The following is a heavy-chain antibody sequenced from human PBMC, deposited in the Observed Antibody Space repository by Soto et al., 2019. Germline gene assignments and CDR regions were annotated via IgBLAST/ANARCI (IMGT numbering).Heavy chain of an antibody. CDR2: IKGGGTTI. D-gene: IGHD3-3*01. J-gene: IGHJ6*02. CDR3: ARGIYLKYGMDV. CDR1: GFTFSDYW. V-gene: IGHV3-74*01. Sequence: GGSLRLSCAASGFTFSDYWMHWARQVPGKGLVWVSRIKGGGTTINYADSVKGRFTVSRDNAKNTAYLQMNSLRAEDTAVYYCARGIYLKYGMDVWGQGTTVTVSS.